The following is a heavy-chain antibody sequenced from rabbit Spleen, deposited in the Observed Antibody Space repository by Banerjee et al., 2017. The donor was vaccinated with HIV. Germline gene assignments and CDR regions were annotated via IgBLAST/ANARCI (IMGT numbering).Heavy chain of an antibody. Sequence: EQLEESGGGLVQPEGSLTLSCKASGFDFSRFGVSWVRQAPGKGLEWVACAYAGSSDSTYSATWAKGRFTISKTSSTTVTLQMTSLTAADTATYFCARDAGSGAYLDGYFNLWGPGTLVTVS. CDR2: AYAGSSDST. V-gene: IGHV1S45*01. J-gene: IGHJ4*01. CDR1: GFDFSRFG. CDR3: ARDAGSGAYLDGYFNL. D-gene: IGHD4-2*01.